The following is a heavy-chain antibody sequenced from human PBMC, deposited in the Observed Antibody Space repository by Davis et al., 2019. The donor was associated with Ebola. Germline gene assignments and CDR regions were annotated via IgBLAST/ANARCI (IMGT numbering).Heavy chain of an antibody. CDR1: GGSFSGYY. CDR3: ARLNNPTTMTFDP. CDR2: INHSGST. J-gene: IGHJ5*02. V-gene: IGHV4-34*01. D-gene: IGHD3-22*01. Sequence: MPSETLSLTCAVYGGSFSGYYWSWIRQPPGKGLEWIGEINHSGSTNYNPSLKSRVTISVDTSKNQFSLKLSSVTAADTAVYYCARLNNPTTMTFDPWGQGTLVTVSS.